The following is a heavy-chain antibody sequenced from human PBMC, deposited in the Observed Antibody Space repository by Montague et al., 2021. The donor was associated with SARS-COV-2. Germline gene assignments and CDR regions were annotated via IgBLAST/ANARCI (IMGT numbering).Heavy chain of an antibody. CDR2: ISYEGSKR. CDR1: GFTFNNHG. D-gene: IGHD2-8*01. Sequence: SLRLSCAVAGFTFNNHGMHWVRQAPGKGLEWVAYISYEGSKRFYXXSLRGRFTISRDGSKNTLYLQMNSLRVEDTATYYCAKSKVVFMLYVMRDHFDQWGQGTLVTVSS. J-gene: IGHJ4*02. V-gene: IGHV3-33*03. CDR3: AKSKVVFMLYVMRDHFDQ.